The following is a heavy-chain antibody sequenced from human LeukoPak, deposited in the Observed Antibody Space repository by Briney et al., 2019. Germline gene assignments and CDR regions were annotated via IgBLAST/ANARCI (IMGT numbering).Heavy chain of an antibody. CDR1: GYTFTSYG. CDR3: ASPRYSYGTALNWAFDI. D-gene: IGHD5-18*01. CDR2: ISAYNGNT. V-gene: IGHV1-18*01. J-gene: IGHJ3*02. Sequence: ASVKVSCKASGYTFTSYGISWVRQAPGQGLEWMGWISAYNGNTNYAQKLQGRVTMTTDTSTSTAYMELRSLRSDDTAVYYCASPRYSYGTALNWAFDIWGQGTMVTVSS.